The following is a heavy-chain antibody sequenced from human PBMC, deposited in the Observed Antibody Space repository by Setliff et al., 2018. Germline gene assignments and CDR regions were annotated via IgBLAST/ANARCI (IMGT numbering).Heavy chain of an antibody. J-gene: IGHJ4*02. Sequence: SETLSLTCAAYGGSFSDYYWTWIRQPPGKGLEWIGEINHSGSTNYNPSLKSRVTISIDTSKNQFSLKVNSVTTADTAVYYCARGRNIAARLLDSWGQGTLVTVSS. CDR3: ARGRNIAARLLDS. CDR1: GGSFSDYY. V-gene: IGHV4-34*01. CDR2: INHSGST. D-gene: IGHD6-6*01.